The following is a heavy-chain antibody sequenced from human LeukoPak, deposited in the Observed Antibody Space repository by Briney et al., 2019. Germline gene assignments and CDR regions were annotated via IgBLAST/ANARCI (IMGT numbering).Heavy chain of an antibody. D-gene: IGHD3/OR15-3a*01. CDR2: IYHSGST. J-gene: IGHJ4*02. CDR3: ARGTGYSNFDY. Sequence: PSETLSLTCAVSGGSISSGGYSWSWIRQPPGKGLEWIGYIYHSGSTYYNPSLKSRVTISVDRSKNQFSLKLSSVTAADTAVYYCARGTGYSNFDYWGQETLVTVSS. V-gene: IGHV4-30-2*01. CDR1: GGSISSGGYS.